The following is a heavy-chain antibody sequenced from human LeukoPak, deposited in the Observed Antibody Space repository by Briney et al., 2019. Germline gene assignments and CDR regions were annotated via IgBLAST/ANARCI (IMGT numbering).Heavy chain of an antibody. J-gene: IGHJ5*02. CDR3: ARVRPPRLRFPTRVGSFDP. CDR2: MNPNSGNT. CDR1: GYTFTSYD. V-gene: IGHV1-8*03. D-gene: IGHD3-3*01. Sequence: ASVKVSCKASGYTFTSYDINWVRQATGQGLEWMGWMNPNSGNTGYAQKFQGRVTITRNTSISTAYMELSSLRSEDTAVYYCARVRPPRLRFPTRVGSFDPWGQGTLVTVSS.